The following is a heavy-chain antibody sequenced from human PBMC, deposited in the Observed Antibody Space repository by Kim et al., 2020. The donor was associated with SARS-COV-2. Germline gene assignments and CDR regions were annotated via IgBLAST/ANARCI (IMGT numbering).Heavy chain of an antibody. CDR3: ARHMGDFWIGFSEITLDY. Sequence: GESLKISCKTSGYSFSTYWIGWVRQMPGKGLEWMGIIYPGDSDTRYSPSFEGQVTISVDMSISTTYLQWSSLKASDTAMYYCARHMGDFWIGFSEITLDYWGQGNLVTVSS. CDR1: GYSFSTYW. V-gene: IGHV5-51*01. J-gene: IGHJ4*02. D-gene: IGHD3-3*01. CDR2: IYPGDSDT.